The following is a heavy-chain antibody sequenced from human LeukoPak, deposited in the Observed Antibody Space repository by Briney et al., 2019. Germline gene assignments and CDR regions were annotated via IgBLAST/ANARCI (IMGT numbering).Heavy chain of an antibody. Sequence: PGGSLRLSCVASGFNFGSYAMDWVRQAPGKGLEWVGDISYDGGYQSYAVSVRGRFTIPRDNSKNMLYLQMNSLRPEDAAVYYCATESSLSNWGRGTLVTVSS. V-gene: IGHV3-30*04. CDR3: ATESSLSN. CDR1: GFNFGSYA. J-gene: IGHJ4*02. CDR2: ISYDGGYQ.